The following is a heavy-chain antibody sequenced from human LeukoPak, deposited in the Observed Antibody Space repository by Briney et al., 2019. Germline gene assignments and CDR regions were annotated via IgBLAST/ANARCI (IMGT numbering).Heavy chain of an antibody. J-gene: IGHJ3*02. Sequence: TSETLSLTCAVSGYSISSVYYWGWIRQPPGKGLEWIGIIYHSGSTNYNPSLKSRVTISVDTSKNQFSLKLSSVTAADTAVYYCARRDYHDAFDIWGQGTMVTVSS. CDR3: ARRDYHDAFDI. CDR2: IYHSGST. D-gene: IGHD4-17*01. CDR1: GYSISSVYY. V-gene: IGHV4-38-2*01.